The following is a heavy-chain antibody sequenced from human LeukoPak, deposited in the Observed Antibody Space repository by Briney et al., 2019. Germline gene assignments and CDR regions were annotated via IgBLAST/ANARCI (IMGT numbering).Heavy chain of an antibody. V-gene: IGHV4-30-4*01. CDR1: GGSISSGDYY. CDR3: ARALIARPTAGFFDY. D-gene: IGHD3-16*01. CDR2: IYYSGST. Sequence: SETLSLTCTVSGGSISSGDYYWSWIRQPPGKGLEWIGYIYYSGSTYYNPSLKSRVTISVDTSKNQFSLKLSSVTAADTAVYYCARALIARPTAGFFDYWGQGTLVSVSS. J-gene: IGHJ4*02.